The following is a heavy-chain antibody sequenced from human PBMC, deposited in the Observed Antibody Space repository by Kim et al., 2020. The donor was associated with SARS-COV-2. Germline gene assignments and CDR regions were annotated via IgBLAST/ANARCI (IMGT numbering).Heavy chain of an antibody. J-gene: IGHJ5*02. Sequence: SETLSLTCSVSGGSISPYYWSWIRQPPGKGLEWIGYIYHRGHSNYNPSLKSRVTLSVDTAKNHLSLEMNSMTAADTAVYYCARGGQGVADRRGRVDPWGQGILVIVSS. CDR1: GGSISPYY. V-gene: IGHV4-59*13. CDR3: ARGGQGVADRRGRVDP. D-gene: IGHD6-13*01. CDR2: IYHRGHS.